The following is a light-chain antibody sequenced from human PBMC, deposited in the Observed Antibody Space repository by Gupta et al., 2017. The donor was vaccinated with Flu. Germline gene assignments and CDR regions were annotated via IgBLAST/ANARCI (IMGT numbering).Light chain of an antibody. CDR1: SSDVGGYNF. V-gene: IGLV2-8*01. CDR3: SSYAGSNDLV. Sequence: VTISCTGSSSDVGGYNFVSWYHKYPGNAPNLLIYEVNNRPAGVPDRFSGSKSGNTASLTVSGLQAEEEADYYCSSYAGSNDLVFGGGTEVTVL. CDR2: EVN. J-gene: IGLJ2*01.